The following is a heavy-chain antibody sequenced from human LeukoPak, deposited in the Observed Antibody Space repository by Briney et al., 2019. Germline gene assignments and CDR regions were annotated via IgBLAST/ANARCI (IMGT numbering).Heavy chain of an antibody. V-gene: IGHV3-7*01. CDR1: GFTSSSYW. Sequence: GGSLRLSCAASGFTSSSYWMSWVRQAPGKGLEWVANIKQDGSEKYYVDSVKGRFTISRDNAKNSLYLQMNSLRAEDTAVYYCARVSTDEGFDYWGQGTLVTVSS. J-gene: IGHJ4*02. CDR2: IKQDGSEK. CDR3: ARVSTDEGFDY.